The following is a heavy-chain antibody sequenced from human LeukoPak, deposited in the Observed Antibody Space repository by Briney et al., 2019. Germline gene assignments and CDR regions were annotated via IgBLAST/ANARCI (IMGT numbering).Heavy chain of an antibody. CDR1: GGTFSSYA. V-gene: IGHV1-69*05. D-gene: IGHD5-18*01. CDR2: IIPIFGTA. CDR3: ARGGYSYGLRYYYYMDV. Sequence: SVKVSCKASGGTFSSYAISWVRQAPGQGLEWMGGIIPIFGTANYAQKFQGRVSITTDESTSTAYMELSSLRSEDTAVYYCARGGYSYGLRYYYYMDVWGKGTTVTVSS. J-gene: IGHJ6*03.